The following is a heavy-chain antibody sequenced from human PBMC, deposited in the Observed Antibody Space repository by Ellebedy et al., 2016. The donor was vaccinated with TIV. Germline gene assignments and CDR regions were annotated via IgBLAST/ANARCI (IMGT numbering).Heavy chain of an antibody. D-gene: IGHD2-2*01. CDR2: IYYSGST. J-gene: IGHJ6*03. Sequence: SETLSLXXTVSGGSISSSSYYWGWIRQPPGKGLEWIGSIYYSGSTNYNPSLKSRVTISVDTSKNQFSLKLSSVTAADTAVYYCARGRPYQLLYYMDVWGKGTTVTVSS. CDR3: ARGRPYQLLYYMDV. V-gene: IGHV4-39*07. CDR1: GGSISSSSYY.